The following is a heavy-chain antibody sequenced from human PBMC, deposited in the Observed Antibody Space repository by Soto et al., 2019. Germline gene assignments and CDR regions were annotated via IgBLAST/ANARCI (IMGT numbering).Heavy chain of an antibody. V-gene: IGHV4-39*01. CDR3: ARLRPDTRVVVPAAMRNWYDYGYRDV. CDR1: GGSITSSNYY. D-gene: IGHD2-2*01. J-gene: IGHJ6*03. CDR2: IFYSGSP. Sequence: QLQLQESGPGLVKPSETLSLTCTVSGGSITSSNYYWGWIRQPPGKGLEWIGSIFYSGSPYYNPSPKSRGTISVDTAKNQFSLKLTSVTAADTAVYYCARLRPDTRVVVPAAMRNWYDYGYRDVWGKGTTVTVSS.